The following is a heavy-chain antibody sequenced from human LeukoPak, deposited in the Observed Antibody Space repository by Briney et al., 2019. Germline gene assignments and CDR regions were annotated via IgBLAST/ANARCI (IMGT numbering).Heavy chain of an antibody. D-gene: IGHD3-10*01. V-gene: IGHV3-30-3*01. Sequence: PGGSLRLSCAASGFTFSSYAMSWVRQAPGKGLEWVAVISYDGSNKYYADSVKGRFTISRDNSKNTLYLQMNSLRAEDTAVYYCAREGNYGSGSYYNPSYYYYYYGMDVWGQGTTVTVSS. CDR2: ISYDGSNK. CDR3: AREGNYGSGSYYNPSYYYYYYGMDV. J-gene: IGHJ6*02. CDR1: GFTFSSYA.